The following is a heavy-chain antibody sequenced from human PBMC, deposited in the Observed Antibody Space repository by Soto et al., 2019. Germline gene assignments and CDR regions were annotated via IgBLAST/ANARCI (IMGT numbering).Heavy chain of an antibody. D-gene: IGHD2-15*01. J-gene: IGHJ3*02. CDR3: ASFPHYCSGGSCQGSPGSFDI. V-gene: IGHV1-69*13. CDR2: IIPIFGTA. Sequence: SVKVSCKASGGTFSSYAISWVRQAPGQGLEWMGGIIPIFGTANYAQKFQGRVTITADESTSTAYMELSSLRSEDTAVYYCASFPHYCSGGSCQGSPGSFDIWGQGTMVTVSS. CDR1: GGTFSSYA.